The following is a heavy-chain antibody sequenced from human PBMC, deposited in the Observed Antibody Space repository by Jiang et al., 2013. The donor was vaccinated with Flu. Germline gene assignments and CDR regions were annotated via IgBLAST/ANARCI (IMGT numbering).Heavy chain of an antibody. Sequence: ELLKPSETLSLTCAVYGGSFSGYYWSWIRQPPGKGLEWIGEINHSGSTNYNPSLKSRVTISVDTSKNQFSLKLSSVTAADTAVYYCARAGRTLLRRDGYNPKYYYGMDVWGQGTTVTVSS. D-gene: IGHD5-24*01. CDR1: GGSFSGYY. V-gene: IGHV4-34*01. J-gene: IGHJ6*02. CDR2: INHSGST. CDR3: ARAGRTLLRRDGYNPKYYYGMDV.